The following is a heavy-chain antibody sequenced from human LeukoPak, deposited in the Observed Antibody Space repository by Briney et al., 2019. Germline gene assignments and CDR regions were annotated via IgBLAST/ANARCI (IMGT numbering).Heavy chain of an antibody. D-gene: IGHD1/OR15-1a*01. Sequence: GRSLRLSCAASGFTFSSYGMHWVRQAPGKGLEWVAVISYDGSNKYYADSVKGRFTISRDNSKNTLYLQMDSLRAEGTAVYYCAKLEQGGRESYYYYGMDVWGQGTTVTVSS. V-gene: IGHV3-30*18. CDR1: GFTFSSYG. J-gene: IGHJ6*02. CDR3: AKLEQGGRESYYYYGMDV. CDR2: ISYDGSNK.